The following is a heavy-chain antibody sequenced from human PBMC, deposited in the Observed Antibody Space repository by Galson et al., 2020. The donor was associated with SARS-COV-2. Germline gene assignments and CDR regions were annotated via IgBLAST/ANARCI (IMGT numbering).Heavy chain of an antibody. V-gene: IGHV4-39*01. CDR1: GGSISSSSYY. Sequence: ASETLSLTCTVSGGSISSSSYYWGWIRQPPGKGLEWIGSIYYSGSTYYNPSLKSRVTISVDTSKNQFSLKLGSVTAADTAVYYCASSNVWTIVVVSNAFDIWGQGTMVTVSS. CDR2: IYYSGST. J-gene: IGHJ3*02. D-gene: IGHD3-22*01. CDR3: ASSNVWTIVVVSNAFDI.